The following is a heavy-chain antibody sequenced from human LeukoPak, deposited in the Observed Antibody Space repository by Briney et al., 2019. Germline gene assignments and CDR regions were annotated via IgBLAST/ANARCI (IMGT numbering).Heavy chain of an antibody. Sequence: GGSLRLSCAASGFTFSSYGMHWVRQAPGKGLEWVAVISYDGSNKYYADSVKGRFTISRDNSKNTLYLQMNSLRAEDTAVYYCTKANGGGHYYYYGMDVWGQGTTVTVSS. V-gene: IGHV3-30*18. CDR1: GFTFSSYG. CDR3: TKANGGGHYYYYGMDV. CDR2: ISYDGSNK. D-gene: IGHD3-16*01. J-gene: IGHJ6*02.